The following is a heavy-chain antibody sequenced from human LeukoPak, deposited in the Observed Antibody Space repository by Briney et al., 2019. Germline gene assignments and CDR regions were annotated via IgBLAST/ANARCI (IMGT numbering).Heavy chain of an antibody. V-gene: IGHV1-18*01. Sequence: ASVRVSCKTSGFTFANYGINWVRQAPGQGLEWMGWVSAYKDSTNFAQKFQGRVTMTTDTSTSTAYMELRSLTSDDTVVYFCAKDSRGYCSEGACYSIDYWGQGTLVTVAS. CDR3: AKDSRGYCSEGACYSIDY. D-gene: IGHD2-8*01. J-gene: IGHJ4*02. CDR2: VSAYKDST. CDR1: GFTFANYG.